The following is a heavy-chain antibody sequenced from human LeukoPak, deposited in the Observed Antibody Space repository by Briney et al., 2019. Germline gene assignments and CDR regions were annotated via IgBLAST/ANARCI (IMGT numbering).Heavy chain of an antibody. CDR2: INPSDGST. D-gene: IGHD2-2*01. Sequence: ASVKVSCKASGYTFTSYYMHWVRQAPGQGLEWMGIINPSDGSTSYAQKFQVRVTMNRDTSASTVYMELSSLRSEDMAVYYCARRGSSSTYYFAFDIWAKGQWSPSLQ. CDR1: GYTFTSYY. V-gene: IGHV1-46*03. J-gene: IGHJ3*02. CDR3: ARRGSSSTYYFAFDI.